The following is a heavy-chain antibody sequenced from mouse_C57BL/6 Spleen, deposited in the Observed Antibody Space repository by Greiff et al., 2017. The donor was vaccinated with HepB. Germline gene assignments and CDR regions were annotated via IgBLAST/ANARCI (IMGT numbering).Heavy chain of an antibody. D-gene: IGHD2-4*01. Sequence: EVQLQQSGPGLVKPSQTLSLTCSVSGYSITSDYWNWIRKFPGNKLEYMGYISYSGSTYYNPSIKSRISITRDTSKNQYYLQLNSETTEDTATYYCARGYDYDGVYWYFDVWGTGTTVTVSS. CDR1: GYSITSDY. J-gene: IGHJ1*03. CDR2: ISYSGST. CDR3: ARGYDYDGVYWYFDV. V-gene: IGHV3-8*01.